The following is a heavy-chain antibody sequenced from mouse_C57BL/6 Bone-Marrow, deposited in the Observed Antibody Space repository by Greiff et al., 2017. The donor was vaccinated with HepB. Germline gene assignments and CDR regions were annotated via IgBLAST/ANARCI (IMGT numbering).Heavy chain of an antibody. Sequence: VQLQQSGPGLVAPSQSLSITCTVSGFSLTSYGVDWVRQSPGKGLEWLGVIWGVGSTNYNSALKSRLSISKDNSKSQVFLKMNSLQTDDTAMYYCASDYDGFAYWGQGTLVTVSA. J-gene: IGHJ3*01. D-gene: IGHD2-12*01. CDR3: ASDYDGFAY. V-gene: IGHV2-6*01. CDR1: GFSLTSYG. CDR2: IWGVGST.